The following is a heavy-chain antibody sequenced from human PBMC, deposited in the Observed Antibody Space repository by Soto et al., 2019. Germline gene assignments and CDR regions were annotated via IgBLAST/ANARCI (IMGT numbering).Heavy chain of an antibody. J-gene: IGHJ5*02. CDR3: ASRRGGSSWFDV. V-gene: IGHV4-39*01. D-gene: IGHD6-13*01. CDR2: IYHTGSA. CDR1: GGSISSSSYY. Sequence: QLQLQESGPGLLKPSETLSLTCTVSGGSISSSSYYWGWIRQPPGEGLEWIGNIYHTGSAYYNPSLKSRLTMSAEMSNHQFSLKLDSVTAADTAVYYCASRRGGSSWFDVLGQGTLVTVSS.